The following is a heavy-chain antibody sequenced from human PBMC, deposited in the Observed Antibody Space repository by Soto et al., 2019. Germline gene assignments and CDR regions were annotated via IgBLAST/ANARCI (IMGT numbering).Heavy chain of an antibody. Sequence: QVQLQQWGAGLLKPSETLSLTCAVYGGSFSGYYWSWIRQPPGKGLEWIGEINHSGSTNYNPSLKSRVTISVDTSKNQFSLKLSSVTAADTAVYYCARGSSSSNLDYWGQGTLVTVSS. D-gene: IGHD6-6*01. J-gene: IGHJ4*02. CDR1: GGSFSGYY. V-gene: IGHV4-34*01. CDR2: INHSGST. CDR3: ARGSSSSNLDY.